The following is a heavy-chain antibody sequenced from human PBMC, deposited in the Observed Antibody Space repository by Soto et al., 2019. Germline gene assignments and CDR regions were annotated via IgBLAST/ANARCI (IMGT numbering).Heavy chain of an antibody. CDR2: VYYSGRT. J-gene: IGHJ4*02. Sequence: SETLSLTCTVSGDSISSDSYYWGWIRQPPGKGLECIGSVYYSGRTYYNPSLESRVTISVDTSKSQFSLNLRSVTAADTAVYYCARQSSGYTYGGGFDYWGQGTLVTVSS. D-gene: IGHD5-18*01. CDR1: GDSISSDSYY. CDR3: ARQSSGYTYGGGFDY. V-gene: IGHV4-39*01.